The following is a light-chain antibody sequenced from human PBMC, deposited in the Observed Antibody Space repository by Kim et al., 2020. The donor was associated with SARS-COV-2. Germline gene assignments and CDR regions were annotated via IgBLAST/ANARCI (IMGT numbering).Light chain of an antibody. Sequence: SYELTQPPSVSVAPGQTARITCGENNIGSKSVHWYQRKPGQAPLLVIYYDSERPSGIPERFSGSTSGNTATLSITRVEAGDEADYFCQVSDDNIQHVVFGGGTQLTVL. CDR2: YDS. V-gene: IGLV3-21*04. CDR3: QVSDDNIQHVV. J-gene: IGLJ2*01. CDR1: NIGSKS.